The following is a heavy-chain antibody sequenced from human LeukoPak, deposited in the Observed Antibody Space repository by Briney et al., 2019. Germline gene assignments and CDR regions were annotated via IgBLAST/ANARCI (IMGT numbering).Heavy chain of an antibody. CDR2: IYYSGST. V-gene: IGHV4-39*01. CDR1: GGSISSTDYY. J-gene: IGHJ4*02. Sequence: PSGTLSLTCTVSGGSISSTDYYWGWIRQPPGRRLELIGSIYYSGSTSYNPSRKGRVTMFVDTSKNKFSWKLSSVTAADTAMYYCARHHRSGYYEVDYWGQGTLVTVSS. D-gene: IGHD6-25*01. CDR3: ARHHRSGYYEVDY.